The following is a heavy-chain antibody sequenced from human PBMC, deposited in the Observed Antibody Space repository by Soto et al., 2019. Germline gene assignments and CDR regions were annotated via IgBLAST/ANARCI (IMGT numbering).Heavy chain of an antibody. CDR2: IFPGDSET. CDR1: GYNFANYW. V-gene: IGHV5-51*01. Sequence: RGESLRISCQGSGYNFANYWIGWVRQMPGKGLECMGMIFPGDSETKYSLSLQGQVSISADKSISTAYLQWSTLKASNTAMYYCAAGYSTGLDGFDVWGQGTMVTVSS. D-gene: IGHD6-19*01. CDR3: AAGYSTGLDGFDV. J-gene: IGHJ3*01.